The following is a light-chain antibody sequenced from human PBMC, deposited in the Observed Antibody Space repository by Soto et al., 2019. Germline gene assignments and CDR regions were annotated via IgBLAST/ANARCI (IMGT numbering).Light chain of an antibody. V-gene: IGKV3D-15*01. CDR3: QQRSDWRIT. CDR2: GAS. J-gene: IGKJ5*01. CDR1: QSVSSN. Sequence: EIVMTQSPATLSVSPGERATLSCMASQSVSSNLAWYQQKPGQAPRLLIYGASTRATGVPARFSGSGSGTDFTLTISSLEPEDFAVYYCQQRSDWRITFGQGTRLEIK.